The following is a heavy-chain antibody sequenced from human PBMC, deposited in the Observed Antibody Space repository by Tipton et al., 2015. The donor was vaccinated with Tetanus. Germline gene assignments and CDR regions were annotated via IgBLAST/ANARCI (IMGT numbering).Heavy chain of an antibody. J-gene: IGHJ4*02. D-gene: IGHD3-3*01. CDR1: GGSISSYY. V-gene: IGHV4-4*07. CDR3: ARGGLTPYEKDY. Sequence: TLSLTCTVSGGSISSYYWSWIRQPAGKGLEWIGRIYISGKTYYNPSLKSRITMSVDASKNQFSLKLSSVTAADTAVYYCARGGLTPYEKDYWGQGTLVTVSS. CDR2: IYISGKT.